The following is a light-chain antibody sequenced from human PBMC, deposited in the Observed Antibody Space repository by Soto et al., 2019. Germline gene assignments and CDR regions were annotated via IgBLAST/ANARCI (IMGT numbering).Light chain of an antibody. CDR2: ATS. V-gene: IGKV1-6*01. J-gene: IGKJ3*01. Sequence: AIQMTQSPSSLSASVGDTVTITCRASQGIRNDLGWYQQKPGKAPKLLIFATSTLQNGVPSRLSVSGFGKDFTLTISGLQPEDFATYYCLQDYTYPRTFGPGTKVDLK. CDR3: LQDYTYPRT. CDR1: QGIRND.